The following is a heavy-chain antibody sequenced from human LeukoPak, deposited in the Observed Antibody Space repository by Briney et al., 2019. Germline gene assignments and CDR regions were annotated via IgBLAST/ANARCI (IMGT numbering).Heavy chain of an antibody. J-gene: IGHJ3*02. V-gene: IGHV3-23*01. CDR3: AKHYYDSSGYHDDAFDI. CDR2: ISGSGGST. CDR1: GFTFGSYA. Sequence: GGSLRLSCAASGFTFGSYAMSWVRQAPGKGLEWVSAISGSGGSTYYADSVKGRFTISRGNSKNTLYLQMNSLRAEDTAVYYCAKHYYDSSGYHDDAFDIWGQGTMVTVSS. D-gene: IGHD3-22*01.